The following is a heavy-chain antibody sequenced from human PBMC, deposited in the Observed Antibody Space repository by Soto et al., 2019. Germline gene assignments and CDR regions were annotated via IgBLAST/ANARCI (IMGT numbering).Heavy chain of an antibody. CDR2: IDGSGLST. Sequence: EVQLLESGGNLVQPGGSLRLSCAASGFTFSNFAMSWVRQAPGKGREWVSSIDGSGLSTYYAASVKGLFTISRDNSKNTVSLQINRLGAEDKAMYYCAKDGSPLITILGMDYNWFDHWDQGTLVTVSS. D-gene: IGHD3-3*01. J-gene: IGHJ5*02. V-gene: IGHV3-23*01. CDR1: GFTFSNFA. CDR3: AKDGSPLITILGMDYNWFDH.